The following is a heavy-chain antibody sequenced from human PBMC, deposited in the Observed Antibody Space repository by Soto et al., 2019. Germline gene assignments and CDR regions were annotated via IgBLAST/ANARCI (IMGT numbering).Heavy chain of an antibody. CDR1: GGSIIGYY. V-gene: IGHV4-4*07. CDR2: IYTSRST. Sequence: PSETLSLTFTVSGGSIIGYYWNWLRQHAGKGLEWIGRIYTSRSTNYNPSLKSRVTMSVDTAENQFSLKLSSVTAADTAVYYCARVGYCTSTNCARSQYYGMDVWGQGTTVTVSS. J-gene: IGHJ6*02. CDR3: ARVGYCTSTNCARSQYYGMDV. D-gene: IGHD2-2*01.